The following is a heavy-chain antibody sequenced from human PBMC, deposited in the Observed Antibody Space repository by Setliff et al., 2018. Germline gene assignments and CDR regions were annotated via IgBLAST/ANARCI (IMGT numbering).Heavy chain of an antibody. CDR3: ARYDSYGDKYYFDY. Sequence: GASVKVSCKASGYTFTSYAMHWVCQAPGQRPEWMGWINAGNGNTKYSQKFQGRVTITRDTSASTAYMELSSLRSEDTAVYYCARYDSYGDKYYFDYWGQGTLVTVS. D-gene: IGHD4-17*01. V-gene: IGHV1-3*01. J-gene: IGHJ4*02. CDR1: GYTFTSYA. CDR2: INAGNGNT.